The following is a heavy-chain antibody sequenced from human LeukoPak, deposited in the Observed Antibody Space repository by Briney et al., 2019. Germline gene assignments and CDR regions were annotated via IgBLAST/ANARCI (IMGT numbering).Heavy chain of an antibody. Sequence: GGSLRLSCAASGFTFSNAWMSWVRQAPGKGLEWVGRIRSKTDGGTTDYAAPVKGRFTISRDDSKNTLYLQMNSLKTEDTAVYYCTTDPSGTLPVGPWGQGTLVTVSS. CDR1: GFTFSNAW. V-gene: IGHV3-15*01. J-gene: IGHJ5*02. CDR2: IRSKTDGGTT. D-gene: IGHD3-10*01. CDR3: TTDPSGTLPVGP.